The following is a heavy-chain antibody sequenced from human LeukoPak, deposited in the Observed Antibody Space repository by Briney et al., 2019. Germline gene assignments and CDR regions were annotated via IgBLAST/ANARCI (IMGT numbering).Heavy chain of an antibody. Sequence: GGSLRLSCAASGFTFSSYGMHWVRQAPGKGLEWVAFIRYDGSNKYYADSVKGRFTISRDNSKNTLYLQMNSLRAEDTAVYYCAKLDFYCSSTSCQFDYWGQGTLVTASS. CDR2: IRYDGSNK. CDR3: AKLDFYCSSTSCQFDY. J-gene: IGHJ4*02. D-gene: IGHD2-2*01. V-gene: IGHV3-30*02. CDR1: GFTFSSYG.